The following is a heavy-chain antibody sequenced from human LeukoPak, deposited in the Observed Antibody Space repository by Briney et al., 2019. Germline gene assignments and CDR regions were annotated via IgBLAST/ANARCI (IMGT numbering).Heavy chain of an antibody. CDR2: INPDSGGT. CDR3: ARDVGEYCSSVSCYASDY. J-gene: IGHJ4*02. D-gene: IGHD2-2*01. CDR1: GYTFTGYH. V-gene: IGHV1-2*02. Sequence: ASVKVSCKASGYTFTGYHMHWVRQAPGQGLEWMGWINPDSGGTNYARKFQGRVTMTRDTSISTAYMELSRLRSDDTAVYYCARDVGEYCSSVSCYASDYWGQGTLVTVSS.